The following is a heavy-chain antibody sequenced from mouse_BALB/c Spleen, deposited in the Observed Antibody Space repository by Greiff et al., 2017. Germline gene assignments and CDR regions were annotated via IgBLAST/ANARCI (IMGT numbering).Heavy chain of an antibody. D-gene: IGHD2-1*01. CDR2: ISSGSSTI. J-gene: IGHJ4*01. CDR1: GFTFSSFG. V-gene: IGHV5-17*02. Sequence: EVKLVESGGGLVQPGGSRKLSCAASGFTFSSFGMHWVRQAPEKGLEWVAYISSGSSTIYYADTVKGRFTISRDNPKNTLFLQMTSLRSEDTAMYYCARGARYYGNYDAMDYWGQGTSVTVSS. CDR3: ARGARYYGNYDAMDY.